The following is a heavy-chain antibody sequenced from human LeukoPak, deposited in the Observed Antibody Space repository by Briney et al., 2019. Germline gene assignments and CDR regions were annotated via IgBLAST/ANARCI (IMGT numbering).Heavy chain of an antibody. CDR2: ISSNGGST. V-gene: IGHV3-64D*06. D-gene: IGHD3-22*01. CDR1: GFTFSSYA. J-gene: IGHJ4*02. CDR3: VKDLSSSGYYYHY. Sequence: PGGSLRLSCSASGFTFSSYAMHWVRQAPGKGLEYVSAISSNGGSTYYADSVKGRFTISRDSSKNTLYLQMSSLRAEDTAVYYCVKDLSSSGYYYHYWGQGTLVTVSS.